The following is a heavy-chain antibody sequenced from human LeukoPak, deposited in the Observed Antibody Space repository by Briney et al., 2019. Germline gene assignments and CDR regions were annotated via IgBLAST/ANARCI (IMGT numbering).Heavy chain of an antibody. V-gene: IGHV3-30-3*01. CDR3: PTWIQLRGFDY. Sequence: GGSLRLSCAASGFTFSSYAMHWVRQAPGKGLEWVAVISYGGSNKYYADSVKGRFTISRDNSKNTLYLQMNSLRAEDTAVYYCPTWIQLRGFDYWGQGTLVTVSS. J-gene: IGHJ4*02. CDR2: ISYGGSNK. D-gene: IGHD5-18*01. CDR1: GFTFSSYA.